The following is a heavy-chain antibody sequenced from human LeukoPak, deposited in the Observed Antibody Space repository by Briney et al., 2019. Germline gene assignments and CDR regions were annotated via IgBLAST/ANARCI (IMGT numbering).Heavy chain of an antibody. J-gene: IGHJ4*02. CDR3: ARAGRGSGL. CDR2: ISAYNGNT. Sequence: ASVKVSCKASGYTFTSYGISWVRQAPGQGLEWMGWISAYNGNTNYAQKFQGRVTMTRDTSISTAYMELSRLRSDDTAVYYCARAGRGSGLWGQGTLVTVSS. D-gene: IGHD3-16*01. CDR1: GYTFTSYG. V-gene: IGHV1-18*01.